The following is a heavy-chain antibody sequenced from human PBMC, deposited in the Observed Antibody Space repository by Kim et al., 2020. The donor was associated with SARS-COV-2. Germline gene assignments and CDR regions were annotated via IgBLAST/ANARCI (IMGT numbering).Heavy chain of an antibody. V-gene: IGHV4-34*01. D-gene: IGHD3-10*01. CDR3: ARETSRGDDAFDI. J-gene: IGHJ3*02. Sequence: YNPFLKSRVTISADTSKSQFSLKVNSVTVADTAVYYCARETSRGDDAFDIWGHGTMVTVSS.